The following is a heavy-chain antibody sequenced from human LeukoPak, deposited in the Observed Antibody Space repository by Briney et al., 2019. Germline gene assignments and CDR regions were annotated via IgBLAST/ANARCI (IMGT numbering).Heavy chain of an antibody. V-gene: IGHV1-3*01. CDR2: INAGNGNT. D-gene: IGHD6-19*01. J-gene: IGHJ6*02. CDR1: GYTFTSYY. CDR3: ARHLIAVAVNHYYYGIDV. Sequence: ASVKVSCKASGYTFTSYYMHWVRQAPGQRLEWMGWINAGNGNTIYSQKFQGRVTITRDTSATTAYMELSSLRSEDTAVYYCARHLIAVAVNHYYYGIDVWGQGTTVTVS.